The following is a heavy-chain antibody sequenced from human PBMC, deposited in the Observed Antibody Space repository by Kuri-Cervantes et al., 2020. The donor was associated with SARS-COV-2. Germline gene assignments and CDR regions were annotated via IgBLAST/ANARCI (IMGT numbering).Heavy chain of an antibody. D-gene: IGHD4-11*01. CDR3: ARRHSNYQYRYYYYYYYMDV. V-gene: IGHV1-8*01. CDR1: GYTFTSYD. J-gene: IGHJ6*03. CDR2: MNPNSGNT. Sequence: ASVKVSCKASGYTFTSYDINWVRQATGQGLEWMGWMNPNSGNTGYAQKFQGRVTMTRNTSISTAYMELSSLRSEDTAVYYCARRHSNYQYRYYYYYYYMDVWGKGTTVTVSS.